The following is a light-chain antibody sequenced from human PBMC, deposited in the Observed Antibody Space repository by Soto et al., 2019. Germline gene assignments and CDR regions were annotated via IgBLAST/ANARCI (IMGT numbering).Light chain of an antibody. Sequence: QSALTQPASVSGSPGQSITISCTGSNTDIGSYKIVSWYQQHPGKAPKLIIYEVTKRPSGVSNRFSGSKSGNTASLTISGLQAEDEADYHCCPYAGSDGLVFGSGKKVTV. V-gene: IGLV2-23*02. CDR1: NTDIGSYKI. J-gene: IGLJ1*01. CDR3: CPYAGSDGLV. CDR2: EVT.